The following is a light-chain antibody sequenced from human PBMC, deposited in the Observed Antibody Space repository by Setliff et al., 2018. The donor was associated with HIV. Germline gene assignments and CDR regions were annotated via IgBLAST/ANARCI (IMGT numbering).Light chain of an antibody. CDR3: ISYTVTATAI. CDR2: EVN. J-gene: IGLJ1*01. Sequence: QSVLTQPPSVSGSPRQSVTISCTGTSSDVGSYNRVSWYQQSPGTAPKLMIYEVNYRPSGVPDRFSGSKSGSTASLTISGLQAEDEADYYCISYTVTATAIIGTGTKVTVL. V-gene: IGLV2-18*02. CDR1: SSDVGSYNR.